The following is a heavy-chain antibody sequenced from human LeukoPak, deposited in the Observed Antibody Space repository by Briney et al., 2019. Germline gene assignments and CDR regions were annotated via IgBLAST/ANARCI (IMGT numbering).Heavy chain of an antibody. D-gene: IGHD3-3*01. CDR2: ISAYNGNT. CDR3: AREDSSGFWSGYYIPGAFDI. J-gene: IGHJ3*02. Sequence: ASVKVSCKASGYTFTGYYMHWVRQAPGQGLEWMGWISAYNGNTNYAQKLQGRVTMTTDTSTSTAYMELRSPRSDDTAVYYCAREDSSGFWSGYYIPGAFDIWGQGTMVTVSS. V-gene: IGHV1-18*04. CDR1: GYTFTGYY.